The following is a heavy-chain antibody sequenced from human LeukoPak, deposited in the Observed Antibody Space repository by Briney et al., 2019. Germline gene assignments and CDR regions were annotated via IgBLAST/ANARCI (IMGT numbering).Heavy chain of an antibody. Sequence: ASVKVSCKASGYTFTSYDINWVRQAPGQGLEWMGWMNPNSGNTGYAQKFQGRVTTTRNTSISTAYMELSSLRSEDTAVYYCAREYGSANRNWFDPWGQGTLVTVSS. V-gene: IGHV1-8*01. J-gene: IGHJ5*02. CDR2: MNPNSGNT. CDR3: AREYGSANRNWFDP. D-gene: IGHD3-10*01. CDR1: GYTFTSYD.